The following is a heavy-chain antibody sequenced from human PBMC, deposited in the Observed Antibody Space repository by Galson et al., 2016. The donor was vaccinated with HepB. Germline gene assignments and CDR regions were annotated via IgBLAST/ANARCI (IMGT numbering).Heavy chain of an antibody. Sequence: SLRLSGAASEFTFSTYAIHWVRQAPGKGLEWVAVIPYDGSNKYFADSVKGRFTISRDNSENTLYLQMNSLRAEHTAVYYCARVGYNYGSGSYYNGDDWYFDLWGRGTLVIVSS. V-gene: IGHV3-30*04. CDR3: ARVGYNYGSGSYYNGDDWYFDL. D-gene: IGHD3-10*01. CDR2: IPYDGSNK. CDR1: EFTFSTYA. J-gene: IGHJ2*01.